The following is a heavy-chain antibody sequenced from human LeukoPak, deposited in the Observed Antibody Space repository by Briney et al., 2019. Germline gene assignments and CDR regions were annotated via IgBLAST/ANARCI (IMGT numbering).Heavy chain of an antibody. J-gene: IGHJ3*02. CDR3: ARVNTGSYRTAFDI. Sequence: GGSLRLSCAVSGFTVSSNYMSWVRQAPGKGLEWVSIIYSGDSTYYADSVKGRFTMSRGNSKNRLYLQMNSLRVEDTAVYYCARVNTGSYRTAFDIWGQGTMVTVSS. D-gene: IGHD1-26*01. CDR2: IYSGDST. CDR1: GFTVSSNY. V-gene: IGHV3-66*01.